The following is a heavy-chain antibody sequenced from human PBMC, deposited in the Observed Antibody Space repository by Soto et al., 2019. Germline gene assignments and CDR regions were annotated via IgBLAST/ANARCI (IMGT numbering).Heavy chain of an antibody. CDR1: VYTFTSYD. Sequence: GASVKVSCKASVYTFTSYDINWVRQATGQGLEWMGWMSPQNDNTGYAQNFQGRVIMTRDTSINTAYLELSSLRPEDTAVYYCARGVDAGLDYWGQGALVTVSS. D-gene: IGHD6-13*01. CDR3: ARGVDAGLDY. V-gene: IGHV1-8*01. CDR2: MSPQNDNT. J-gene: IGHJ4*02.